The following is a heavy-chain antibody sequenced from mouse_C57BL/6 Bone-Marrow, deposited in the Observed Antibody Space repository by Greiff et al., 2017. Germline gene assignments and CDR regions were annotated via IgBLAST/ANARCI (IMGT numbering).Heavy chain of an antibody. Sequence: QVQLLQSGAELVRPGTSVKMSCKASGYTFTNYWIGWAKQRPGHGLEWIGDIYPGGGYTTYNEKFKGKATLTADNSSSTSYMQFSSLTSTYSAIYYCARRVWLLFNFAYWGQGTTLTGSS. J-gene: IGHJ2*01. CDR3: ARRVWLLFNFAY. V-gene: IGHV1-63*01. CDR1: GYTFTNYW. D-gene: IGHD2-3*01. CDR2: IYPGGGYT.